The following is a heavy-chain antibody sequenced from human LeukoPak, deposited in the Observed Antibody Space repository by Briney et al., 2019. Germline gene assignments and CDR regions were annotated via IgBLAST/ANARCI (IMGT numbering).Heavy chain of an antibody. CDR3: ARVRSDYSSSSPPDY. V-gene: IGHV3-74*01. J-gene: IGHJ4*02. Sequence: GGSLRLSCAASGFTFCTYWMHWVRQAPGKGLVWVSRIDNGGSTTLYADSVRGRFTISRDNAKNTLYLQMNSLRAEDTAIYYCARVRSDYSSSSPPDYWAREPRSPSPQ. D-gene: IGHD6-6*01. CDR2: IDNGGSTT. CDR1: GFTFCTYW.